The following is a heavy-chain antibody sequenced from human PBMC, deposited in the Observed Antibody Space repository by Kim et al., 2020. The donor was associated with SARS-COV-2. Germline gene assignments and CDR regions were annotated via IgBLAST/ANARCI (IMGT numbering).Heavy chain of an antibody. D-gene: IGHD3-10*01. V-gene: IGHV5-10-1*01. CDR2: IDPSDSYT. J-gene: IGHJ6*02. Sequence: GESLKISCKGSGYSFTSYWISWVRQMPGKGLEWMGRIDPSDSYTNYSPSFQGHVTISADKSISTAYLQWSSLKASDTAMYYCARQQGLYYYGSGSYYRGSGGHYYYYGMDVWGQGTTVTVSS. CDR3: ARQQGLYYYGSGSYYRGSGGHYYYYGMDV. CDR1: GYSFTSYW.